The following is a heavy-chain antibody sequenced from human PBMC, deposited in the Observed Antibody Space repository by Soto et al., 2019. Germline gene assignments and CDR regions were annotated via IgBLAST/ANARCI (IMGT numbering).Heavy chain of an antibody. CDR2: IYYSGST. D-gene: IGHD3-22*01. Sequence: PSETLSLTCTVSGGSISSYYWSWIRQPPGKGLEWIGYIYYSGSTNYNPSLKSRVTISVDTSKNQFSLKLSSVTAADTAVYYCARESSLGYYDSSGYLDYWGQGTLVT. J-gene: IGHJ4*02. CDR1: GGSISSYY. V-gene: IGHV4-59*01. CDR3: ARESSLGYYDSSGYLDY.